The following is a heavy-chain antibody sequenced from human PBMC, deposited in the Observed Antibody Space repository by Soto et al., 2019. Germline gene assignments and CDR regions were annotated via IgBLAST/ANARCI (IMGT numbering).Heavy chain of an antibody. D-gene: IGHD3-16*01. CDR1: GGSISSSSYY. CDR2: IYYSGST. Sequence: SETLSLSCTVSGGSISSSSYYWGWIRQPPGKGLEWIGSIYYSGSTYYNPSLKSRVTISVDTSKNQFSLKLSSVTAADTAVYYCASQPPDYIWGARGHNYFDYWGQGTLVTVSS. J-gene: IGHJ4*02. V-gene: IGHV4-39*01. CDR3: ASQPPDYIWGARGHNYFDY.